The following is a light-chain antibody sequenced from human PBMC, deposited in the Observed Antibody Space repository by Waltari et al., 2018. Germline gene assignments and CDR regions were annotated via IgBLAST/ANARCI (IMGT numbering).Light chain of an antibody. CDR3: CSYAGSYTGV. V-gene: IGLV2-11*01. CDR1: STDIGVYNY. J-gene: IGLJ1*01. Sequence: QSALTQPRSVSGSPGQSVTISCTGTSTDIGVYNYASWSQQHPGKAPKLMIYDVTKRPSGVPDRFSGSKSGNTASLTISGLQAEDEADYYCCSYAGSYTGVFGTGTKVTV. CDR2: DVT.